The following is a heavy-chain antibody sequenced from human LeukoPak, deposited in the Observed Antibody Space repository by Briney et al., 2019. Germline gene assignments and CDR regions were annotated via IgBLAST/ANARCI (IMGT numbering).Heavy chain of an antibody. V-gene: IGHV3-23*01. D-gene: IGHD1-26*01. CDR3: AKDWGSGSYQPDAFDI. CDR1: GFTFNNYA. Sequence: GGSLRLSCAASGFTFNNYAMSWVRQAPGKGLEWVSTISGSGGSTYYADSVKGRFTISRDNSKNTLYLQMNSLRAEDTVVYYCAKDWGSGSYQPDAFDIWGQGTMVTVSS. CDR2: ISGSGGST. J-gene: IGHJ3*02.